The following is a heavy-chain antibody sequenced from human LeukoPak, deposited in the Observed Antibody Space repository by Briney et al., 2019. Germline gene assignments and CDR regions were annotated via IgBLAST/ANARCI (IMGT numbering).Heavy chain of an antibody. CDR1: GFTFRSYE. CDR2: ISTSGSAI. Sequence: GGSLRLSCVASGFTFRSYEMNWVRQAPGKGLEWVSYISTSGSAIYYADSVKGRFTISRDNAKNSLYLQVNSLRAENTAVYYCARNGGGGGLWPFDYWGQGTLVTVSS. V-gene: IGHV3-48*03. CDR3: ARNGGGGGLWPFDY. J-gene: IGHJ4*02. D-gene: IGHD5-18*01.